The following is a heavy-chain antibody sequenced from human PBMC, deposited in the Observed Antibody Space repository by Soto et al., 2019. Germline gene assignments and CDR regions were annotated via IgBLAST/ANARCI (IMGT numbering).Heavy chain of an antibody. J-gene: IGHJ4*02. V-gene: IGHV3-7*03. CDR3: ARILCSSTSCYTFDY. Sequence: EVQVVESGGGLVQPGGPLRLSCAASGFTFSSYWMSWVRQAPGKGLEWVANMRQDGSEKYYVDSVKGRFTISRDNAKNSRYLQMNTLRAEDTAVYYCARILCSSTSCYTFDYWGQGTLVTVSS. CDR1: GFTFSSYW. CDR2: MRQDGSEK. D-gene: IGHD2-2*02.